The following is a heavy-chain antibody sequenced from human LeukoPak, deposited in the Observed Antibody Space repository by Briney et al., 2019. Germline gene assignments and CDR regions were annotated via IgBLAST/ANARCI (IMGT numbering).Heavy chain of an antibody. Sequence: PGGSLRLSCAASGFTFSSYSMNWVRQAPGKGLEWVSSISSSSSDIYYADSVKGRFTISRDNAKNSLFLQMNSLRAEDTAVYYCARVLRYCSGGNCYSGGLGYMDVWGKGTPVTISS. CDR1: GFTFSSYS. CDR2: ISSSSSDI. CDR3: ARVLRYCSGGNCYSGGLGYMDV. V-gene: IGHV3-21*04. D-gene: IGHD2-15*01. J-gene: IGHJ6*03.